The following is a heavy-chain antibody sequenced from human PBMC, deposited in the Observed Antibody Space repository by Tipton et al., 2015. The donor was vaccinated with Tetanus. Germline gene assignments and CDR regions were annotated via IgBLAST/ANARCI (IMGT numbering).Heavy chain of an antibody. V-gene: IGHV4-31*03. D-gene: IGHD1-26*01. CDR2: IYYSGST. Sequence: TLSLTCTVSGGSISSGGYYWSWIRQHPGKGLEWIGDIYYSGSTYYNPPLKSRVTISVDTSKSQFSLKLNPVTAADTAVYYCARDQARGARGWNYFDYWGQGTLVTVSS. CDR3: ARDQARGARGWNYFDY. J-gene: IGHJ4*02. CDR1: GGSISSGGYY.